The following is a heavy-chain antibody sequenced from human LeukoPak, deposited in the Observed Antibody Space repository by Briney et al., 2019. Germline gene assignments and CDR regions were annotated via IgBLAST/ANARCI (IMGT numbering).Heavy chain of an antibody. V-gene: IGHV1-18*01. D-gene: IGHD3-22*01. CDR3: ATSITMIVSFDY. CDR1: GYTFTSYG. CDR2: ISAYNGNT. J-gene: IGHJ4*02. Sequence: ASVKVSCKAPGYTFTSYGISWVRQAPGRGLEWMGWISAYNGNTNYAQKLQGRVTMTTDTSTSTAYMELRSLRSDDTAVYYCATSITMIVSFDYWGQGTLVTVSS.